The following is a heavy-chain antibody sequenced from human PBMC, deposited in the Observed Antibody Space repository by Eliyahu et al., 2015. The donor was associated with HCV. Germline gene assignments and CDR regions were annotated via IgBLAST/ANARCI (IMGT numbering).Heavy chain of an antibody. CDR3: ARGVGSGWYSH. D-gene: IGHD6-19*01. J-gene: IGHJ4*02. CDR1: GFTFSDNW. V-gene: IGHV3-74*01. CDR2: INIDGSNT. Sequence: EVQLVESGGGLVQPGGSLRLSCAASGFTFSDNWXHWVRQAPGKGLVWVSRINIDGSNTIYADSVKGRITISRDNAKNTLYLQMNSLRVEDTAVYYCARGVGSGWYSHWGQGTLVTVSS.